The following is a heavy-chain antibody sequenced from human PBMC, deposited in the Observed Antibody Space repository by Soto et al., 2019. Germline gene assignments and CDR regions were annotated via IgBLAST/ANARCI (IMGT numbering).Heavy chain of an antibody. Sequence: ASVKVSCKVSGYTLTELSMHWVRQAPGKGLEWMGGFDPGDGETIYAQKFQGRVTMTEDTSTDTAYMELSSLRSEDTAVYYCATAEYILTGYRPLWYWGQGTLDTVSS. CDR1: GYTLTELS. D-gene: IGHD3-9*01. J-gene: IGHJ4*02. CDR2: FDPGDGET. CDR3: ATAEYILTGYRPLWY. V-gene: IGHV1-24*01.